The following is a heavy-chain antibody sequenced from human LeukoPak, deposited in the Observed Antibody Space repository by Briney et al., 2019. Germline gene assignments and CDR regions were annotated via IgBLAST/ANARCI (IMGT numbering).Heavy chain of an antibody. D-gene: IGHD5-12*01. CDR2: ISWNSGSI. CDR1: GFTFSSYA. CDR3: AKDASSGYDFPEFDY. J-gene: IGHJ4*02. V-gene: IGHV3-9*01. Sequence: PGGSLRLSCAASGFTFSSYAMSWVRQAPGKGLEWVSGISWNSGSIGYADSVKGRFTISRDNAKNSLYLQMNSLRAEDTALYYCAKDASSGYDFPEFDYWGQGTLVTVSS.